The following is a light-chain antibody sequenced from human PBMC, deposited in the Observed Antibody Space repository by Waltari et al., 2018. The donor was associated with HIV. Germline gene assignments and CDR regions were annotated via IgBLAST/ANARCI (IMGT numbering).Light chain of an antibody. Sequence: QSALTQPASVSGSPGQSITISCTGTSRDVGGYKFVSWYQQHPGKAPKFIIYGGTKRPSGVSNRFSGSQPGHTASLTISGLQAEDEADYHCCSYAGNNTLVFGGWPKLTVI. CDR1: SRDVGGYKF. CDR2: GGT. J-gene: IGLJ3*02. V-gene: IGLV2-23*01. CDR3: CSYAGNNTLV.